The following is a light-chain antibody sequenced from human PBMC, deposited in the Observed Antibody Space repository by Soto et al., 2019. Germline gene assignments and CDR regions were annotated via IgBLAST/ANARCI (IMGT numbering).Light chain of an antibody. CDR2: GAS. J-gene: IGKJ1*01. CDR3: QQRSNWPRT. CDR1: HSMSNSN. Sequence: IVLTPSPGTLSLSPGDRATLSCRASHSMSNSNLAWYQHKPGQAPRLLIYGASNRATGIPDRFSGSGSGTDFTLTISSLEPEDFAVYYCQQRSNWPRTFGQGTKVDIK. V-gene: IGKV3D-20*02.